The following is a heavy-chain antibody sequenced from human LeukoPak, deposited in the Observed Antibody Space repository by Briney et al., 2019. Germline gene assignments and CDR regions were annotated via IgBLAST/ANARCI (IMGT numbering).Heavy chain of an antibody. Sequence: PGGSLRLSCAASGFNFDAYGIHWVRQAPGKGLEWVSGITWNSDTVGYADSVKGRFTISRDNARNSLYLQMNSLRAEDTALYYCAKDTQYWYDVSGDYPFHAFGIWGQGTMVTVSS. J-gene: IGHJ3*02. CDR2: ITWNSDTV. CDR3: AKDTQYWYDVSGDYPFHAFGI. V-gene: IGHV3-9*01. CDR1: GFNFDAYG. D-gene: IGHD3-22*01.